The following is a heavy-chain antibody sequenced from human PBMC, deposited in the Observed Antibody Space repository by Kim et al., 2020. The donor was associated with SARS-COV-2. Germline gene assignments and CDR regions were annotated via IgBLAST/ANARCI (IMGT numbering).Heavy chain of an antibody. CDR3: AREVVTTPDALDI. CDR1: GFTFSNHE. Sequence: GGSLRLSCAASGFTFSNHEINWVRQAPGKGLEWVSYISRSGGTKKYANSVSGRFTISRDNAKNSVYLQLSSLTAEDTGVYYCAREVVTTPDALDIWGQGT. D-gene: IGHD2-15*01. V-gene: IGHV3-48*03. CDR2: ISRSGGTK. J-gene: IGHJ3*02.